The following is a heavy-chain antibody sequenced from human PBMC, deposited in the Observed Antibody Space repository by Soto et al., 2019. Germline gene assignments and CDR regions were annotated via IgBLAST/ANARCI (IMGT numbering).Heavy chain of an antibody. CDR1: GFNFSNGW. D-gene: IGHD1-26*01. CDR3: STDGWE. V-gene: IGHV3-15*05. Sequence: EVQLVESGGGLVKPGGSLRLSCAASGFNFSNGWMSWVRQAPGKGLEWVGRIKSKVHGETTDYAAHVKGRFTISRDDSKNTLYLQMHSLQTEDTAVYYCSTDGWEWGQGTLVTVSS. CDR2: IKSKVHGETT. J-gene: IGHJ4*02.